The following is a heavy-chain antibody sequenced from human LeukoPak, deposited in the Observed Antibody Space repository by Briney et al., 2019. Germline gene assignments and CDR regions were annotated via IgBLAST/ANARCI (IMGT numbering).Heavy chain of an antibody. CDR2: IYYSGST. CDR3: ARQGGITMIVVIITDDAFDI. V-gene: IGHV4-59*05. CDR1: GFTFSSYE. Sequence: LRLSCAASGFTFSSYEMNWVRQPPGKGLEWIGSIYYSGSTYYNPSLKSRVTISVDTSKNQFSLKLSSVTAADTAVYYCARQGGITMIVVIITDDAFDIWGQGTMVSVSS. J-gene: IGHJ3*02. D-gene: IGHD3-22*01.